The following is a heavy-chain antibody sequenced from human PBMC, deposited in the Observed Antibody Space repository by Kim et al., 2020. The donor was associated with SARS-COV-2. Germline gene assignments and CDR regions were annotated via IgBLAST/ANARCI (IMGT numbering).Heavy chain of an antibody. D-gene: IGHD2-15*01. J-gene: IGHJ4*02. Sequence: GGSLRLSCTASGFTFSSYAMSWVRQAPGKGLEWVSVISVSSDKTSYVDTVKGRFTISRDNSKNTVYLQMNSLRAEDTALYFCAKGRRDSEYSDFDYWGQGTLVTVSS. CDR1: GFTFSSYA. CDR3: AKGRRDSEYSDFDY. CDR2: ISVSSDKT. V-gene: IGHV3-23*01.